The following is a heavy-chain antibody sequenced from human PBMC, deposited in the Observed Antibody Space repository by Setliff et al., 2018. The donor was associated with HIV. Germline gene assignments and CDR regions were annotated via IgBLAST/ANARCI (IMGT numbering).Heavy chain of an antibody. V-gene: IGHV4-39*07. Sequence: PSETLSLTCIVSGVSTISSSSSYYWGWIRQPPGKGLEWIGSIYYSGSTYYNPSLTSRVTISVDTSNNKFSLRLTSVTAADTALYYCARGAPYGSGRHRWNSWGQGTLVTVSS. J-gene: IGHJ4*02. CDR1: GVSTISSSSSYY. CDR2: IYYSGST. D-gene: IGHD3-10*01. CDR3: ARGAPYGSGRHRWNS.